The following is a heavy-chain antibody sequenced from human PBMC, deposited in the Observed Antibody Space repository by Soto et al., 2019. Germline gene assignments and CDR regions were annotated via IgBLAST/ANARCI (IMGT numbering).Heavy chain of an antibody. CDR2: ISYDGSNK. CDR3: AREGVGYYSDSSGQGDAFDI. D-gene: IGHD3-22*01. CDR1: GFTFSSYA. Sequence: QVQLVESGGGVVQPGRSLRLSCAASGFTFSSYAMHWVRQAPGKGLEWVAVISYDGSNKYYADSVKGRFTISRDNSKNTLYLQMISLRAEDTAVYYCAREGVGYYSDSSGQGDAFDIWGQGTMITVSS. J-gene: IGHJ3*02. V-gene: IGHV3-30-3*01.